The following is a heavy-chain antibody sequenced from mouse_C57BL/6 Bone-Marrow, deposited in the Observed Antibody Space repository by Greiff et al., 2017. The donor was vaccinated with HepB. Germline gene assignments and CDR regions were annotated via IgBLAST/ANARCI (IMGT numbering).Heavy chain of an antibody. Sequence: EVQLQQSGPELVKPGASVKIPCKASGYTFTDYNMDWVKQSHGKSLEWIGDINPNNGGTIYNQKFKGKATLTVDKSSSTAYMELRSLTSEDTAVYYCERRWLRPYPLYAMDDWGQGTSVTVSS. CDR1: GYTFTDYN. J-gene: IGHJ4*01. D-gene: IGHD2-2*01. CDR2: INPNNGGT. CDR3: ERRWLRPYPLYAMDD. V-gene: IGHV1-18*01.